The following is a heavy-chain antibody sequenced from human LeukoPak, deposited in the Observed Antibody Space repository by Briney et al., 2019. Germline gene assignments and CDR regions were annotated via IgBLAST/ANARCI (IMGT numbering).Heavy chain of an antibody. CDR1: GFTFSTYG. CDR3: AKDPTHYRVWDYYETIGLSY. V-gene: IGHV3-23*01. D-gene: IGHD3-22*01. Sequence: GGSLRLSCAASGFTFSTYGMTWVRQAPGKGLEWVSAISGSAATTFYADSVKGRFTISRDNSKNTLNLQMNSLRAEDTAVYYCAKDPTHYRVWDYYETIGLSYWGQGTLVTVSS. J-gene: IGHJ4*02. CDR2: ISGSAATT.